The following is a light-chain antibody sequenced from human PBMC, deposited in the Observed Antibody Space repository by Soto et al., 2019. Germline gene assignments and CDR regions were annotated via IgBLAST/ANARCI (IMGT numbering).Light chain of an antibody. CDR1: ESVGDY. J-gene: IGKJ5*01. CDR2: AGS. Sequence: EIVLTQSPGALSLSPGDRATRSCWASESVGDYWAWYQQRPGQAPRLLIYAGSRRASGTRLRVSGSGSERAFTLAISGLEPADFGVYYCQQYVTSPSITFGQGTRLEIK. CDR3: QQYVTSPSIT. V-gene: IGKV3-20*01.